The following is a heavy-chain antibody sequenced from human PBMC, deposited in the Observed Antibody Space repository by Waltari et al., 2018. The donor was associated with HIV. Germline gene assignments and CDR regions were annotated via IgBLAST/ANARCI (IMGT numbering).Heavy chain of an antibody. CDR1: GSSFTSYW. Sequence: EVQLVQSGAEVKKPGESLKISCKGSGSSFTSYWIGWVRQMPGKGLEWLGIICTGDSDTRYSPSFQGQVTSSADTSISTAYLQWSSLKASDTAMYYCATASGSSSWYYFDYWGQGTLVTVSS. CDR3: ATASGSSSWYYFDY. D-gene: IGHD6-13*01. CDR2: ICTGDSDT. V-gene: IGHV5-51*01. J-gene: IGHJ4*02.